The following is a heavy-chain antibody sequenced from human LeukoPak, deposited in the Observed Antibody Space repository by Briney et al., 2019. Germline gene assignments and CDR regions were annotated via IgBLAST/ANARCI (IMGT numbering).Heavy chain of an antibody. D-gene: IGHD1-26*01. CDR3: AKDMGVGATSASDY. V-gene: IGHV3-30*18. J-gene: IGHJ4*02. CDR2: ISYDGSNK. CDR1: GFTFSSYG. Sequence: GGSLRLSCAASGFTFSSYGMHWVRQAPGKGLKWVAVISYDGSNKYYADSVKGRFTISRDNSKNTLYLQMNSLRAEDTAVYYCAKDMGVGATSASDYWGQGTLVTVSS.